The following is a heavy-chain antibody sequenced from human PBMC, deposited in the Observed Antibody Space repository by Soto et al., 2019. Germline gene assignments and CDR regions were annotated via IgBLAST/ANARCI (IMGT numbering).Heavy chain of an antibody. J-gene: IGHJ2*01. V-gene: IGHV3-23*01. CDR3: AKEPVGPDRYFDL. Sequence: PGGSLRLSCAASGFTFRSYAMSWVRQAPGKGLEWVSGISVSGISTHNADSVKGGFTVSRDNSKSTLYLQMNSLRAEDTGVYNCAKEPVGPDRYFDLWGRGTLVTVSS. CDR1: GFTFRSYA. D-gene: IGHD3-10*01. CDR2: ISVSGIST.